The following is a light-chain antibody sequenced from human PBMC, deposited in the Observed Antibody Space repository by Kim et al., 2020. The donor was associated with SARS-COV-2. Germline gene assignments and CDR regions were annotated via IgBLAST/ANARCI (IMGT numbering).Light chain of an antibody. V-gene: IGLV1-40*01. CDR1: SSNIGACYD. Sequence: SVTSSCSGSSSNIGACYDVHWYQQLPGTAPKLLIYGNSNRPSGVPDRFSGSKSGTSASLAISGLQAEDEADYYCQSYDSTLSGAGVFGGGTQLAVL. J-gene: IGLJ3*02. CDR2: GNS. CDR3: QSYDSTLSGAGV.